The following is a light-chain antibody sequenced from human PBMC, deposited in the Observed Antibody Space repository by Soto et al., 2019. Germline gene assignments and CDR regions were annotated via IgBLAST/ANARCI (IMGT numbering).Light chain of an antibody. CDR2: AAS. V-gene: IGKV1-17*03. J-gene: IGKJ3*01. CDR1: QDISNY. CDR3: LQHTIYPFT. Sequence: DIQMTQSPSAMSASVGDRVTITCRASQDISNYLAWYQQKPGKVPMRLIYAASTLQSGVPSRFSGSGSGTEFTLTISSLQPEDFATYYCLQHTIYPFTFGPGTKVDIK.